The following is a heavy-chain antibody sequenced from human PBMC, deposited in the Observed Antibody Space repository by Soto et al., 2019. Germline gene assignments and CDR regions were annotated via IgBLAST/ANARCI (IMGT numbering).Heavy chain of an antibody. CDR2: IKQDGSEK. J-gene: IGHJ3*02. V-gene: IGHV3-7*03. CDR3: ARGGLLDSSSWDAFDI. Sequence: GGSLRLSCAASGFTFSSYWMSWVRQAPGKGLEWVANIKQDGSEKYYVDSVKGRFTISRDNAKNSLYLQMNSLRAEDTAVYYWARGGLLDSSSWDAFDIWGQGTMVTVSS. D-gene: IGHD6-13*01. CDR1: GFTFSSYW.